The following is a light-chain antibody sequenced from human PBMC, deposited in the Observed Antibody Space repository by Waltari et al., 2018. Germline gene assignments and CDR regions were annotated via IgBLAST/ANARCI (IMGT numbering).Light chain of an antibody. J-gene: IGLJ3*02. CDR1: GSNIGAGYD. Sequence: QSVLTQPPSVSGAPGQRVTISCTGSGSNIGAGYDVHWYQPLPRAAPKLLIYGSSTWPLGCPDRLFGSTSGTAASLAITGLQAEDEADYYCQSYDTSLSVVFGGGTKLTVL. CDR3: QSYDTSLSVV. V-gene: IGLV1-40*01. CDR2: GSS.